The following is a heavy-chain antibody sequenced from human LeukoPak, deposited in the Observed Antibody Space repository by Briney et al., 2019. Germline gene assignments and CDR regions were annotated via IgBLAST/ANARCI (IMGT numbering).Heavy chain of an antibody. J-gene: IGHJ3*02. V-gene: IGHV3-11*01. Sequence: PGGSLRLSCAASGFTFSDYYMSWLRQAPGKGLEWVSYISSSGSTIYYADSVKGRFTISRDNAKNSLYLQMNSLRAEDTAVYYCARESWGYYYGSPAFDIWGQGTMVTVSS. CDR3: ARESWGYYYGSPAFDI. CDR2: ISSSGSTI. CDR1: GFTFSDYY. D-gene: IGHD3-10*01.